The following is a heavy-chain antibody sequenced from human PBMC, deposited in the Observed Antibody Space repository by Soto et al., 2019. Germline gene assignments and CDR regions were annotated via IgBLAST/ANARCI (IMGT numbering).Heavy chain of an antibody. CDR2: IYYSGST. V-gene: IGHV4-31*03. CDR3: ARDDMDYDDGGFDY. D-gene: IGHD4-17*01. Sequence: NPSETLSLTCTVSGGSISSGGYYWSWIRQHPGKGLEWTGYIYYSGSTYYNPSLKSRVTISVDTSKNQFSLKLSSVTAADTAVYYCARDDMDYDDGGFDYWGQGTLVTVSS. CDR1: GGSISSGGYY. J-gene: IGHJ4*02.